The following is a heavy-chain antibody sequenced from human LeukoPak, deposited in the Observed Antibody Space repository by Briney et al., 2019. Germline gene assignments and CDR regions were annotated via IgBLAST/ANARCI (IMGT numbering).Heavy chain of an antibody. J-gene: IGHJ6*02. D-gene: IGHD1-26*01. CDR1: GGTFSSYA. V-gene: IGHV1-69*01. Sequence: PVKVSCKASGGTFSSYAISWVRQAPGQGLEWMGGIIPIFGTANYAQKFQGRVTITADESTSTAYMELSSLRSEDTAVYYCAREEWELPSYYYGMDVWGQGTTVTVSS. CDR2: IIPIFGTA. CDR3: AREEWELPSYYYGMDV.